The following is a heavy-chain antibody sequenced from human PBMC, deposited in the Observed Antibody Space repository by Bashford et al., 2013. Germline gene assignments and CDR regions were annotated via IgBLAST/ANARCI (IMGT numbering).Heavy chain of an antibody. CDR3: ARPRPWSYGVAQNTHYFHFGLDV. CDR2: FSPNTDGM. V-gene: IGHV1-2*02. J-gene: IGHJ6*02. D-gene: IGHD3-16*01. Sequence: WVRQAPGHGLEFVGWFSPNTDGMLFGENFQHRVSMARDTSHNTTYMELYSLTSDDTGVYFCARPRPWSYGVAQNTHYFHFGLDVWGPGTRVTVSS.